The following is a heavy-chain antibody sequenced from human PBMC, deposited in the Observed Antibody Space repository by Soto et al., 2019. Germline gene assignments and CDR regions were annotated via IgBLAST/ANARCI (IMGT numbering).Heavy chain of an antibody. J-gene: IGHJ5*02. CDR1: GFTFSSYA. Sequence: EVQLLESGGGLVQPGGSLRLSCAASGFTFSSYAMSWVRQAPGKGLEWVSAVSGSGGTTDYADPVKGRFTNSRANSTTTLFLQLNSIRAEDRAVYYCAKLFVETGGSSGWPWSFHPWGQGTLVTVSS. D-gene: IGHD6-25*01. CDR2: VSGSGGTT. V-gene: IGHV3-23*01. CDR3: AKLFVETGGSSGWPWSFHP.